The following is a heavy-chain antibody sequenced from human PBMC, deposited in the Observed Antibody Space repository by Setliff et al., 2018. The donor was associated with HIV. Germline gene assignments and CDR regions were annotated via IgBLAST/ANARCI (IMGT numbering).Heavy chain of an antibody. J-gene: IGHJ4*02. Sequence: ETLSLTCAVSGGSISSSNWWSWVRQPPGKGLEWVSFISSDSRHIYYADSVKGRFTISRDDAKNSLYLQMNSLRAEDTAVYYCARVPAAIDYWGQGTLVTVSS. CDR1: GGSISSSN. D-gene: IGHD2-15*01. V-gene: IGHV3-21*01. CDR3: ARVPAAIDY. CDR2: ISSDSRHI.